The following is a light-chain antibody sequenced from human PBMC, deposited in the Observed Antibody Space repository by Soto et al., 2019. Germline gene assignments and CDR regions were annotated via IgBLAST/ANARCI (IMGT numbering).Light chain of an antibody. CDR3: WLDMGSGIVE. J-gene: IGLJ2*01. V-gene: IGLV8-61*01. CDR2: STN. Sequence: QAVVTQEPSFSVSPGGTGTLTCGLSSGSVSTSYYPSWYQQTPGQAPRTLIYSTNTRSSGVPDRFSGSILGNKAALTITGAQADDESEYYCWLDMGSGIVEFGGGTKLTVL. CDR1: SGSVSTSYY.